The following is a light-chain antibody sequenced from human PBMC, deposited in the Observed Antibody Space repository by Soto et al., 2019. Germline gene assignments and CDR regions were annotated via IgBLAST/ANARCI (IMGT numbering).Light chain of an antibody. CDR2: AAF. Sequence: DIQMTQSPSSLSASVGDRVTITCRASQGISNYLAWYQQKPGKVPKVLIYAAFTLQSGVPSRFSGSGSGTDFTLTISSLQPEDVAKYYGQKYNSAPWTFGQGTKVEIK. CDR1: QGISNY. V-gene: IGKV1-27*01. J-gene: IGKJ1*01. CDR3: QKYNSAPWT.